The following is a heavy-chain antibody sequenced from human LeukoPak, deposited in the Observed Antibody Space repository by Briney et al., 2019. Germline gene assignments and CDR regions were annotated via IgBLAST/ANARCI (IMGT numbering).Heavy chain of an antibody. D-gene: IGHD1-7*01. J-gene: IGHJ4*01. CDR1: GYTFTSYA. CDR3: ARMSNWNYQGFDS. Sequence: ASVKVSCKASGYTFTSYAMHWVRQAPGQRLEWMGWINAGNGNTKYSQEFQGRVTITRDTSASTAYMELSSLRSEDMAVYYCARMSNWNYQGFDSWGHGTLVTVSS. V-gene: IGHV1-3*03. CDR2: INAGNGNT.